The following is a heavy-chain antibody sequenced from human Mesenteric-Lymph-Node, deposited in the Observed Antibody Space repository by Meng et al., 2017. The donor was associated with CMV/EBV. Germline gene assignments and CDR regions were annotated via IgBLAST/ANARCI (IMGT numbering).Heavy chain of an antibody. CDR1: GFSLSTSGVG. V-gene: IGHV2-5*02. CDR3: AHRRGSSRFDY. D-gene: IGHD1-26*01. CDR2: IYWDDDK. J-gene: IGHJ4*02. Sequence: CTFSGFSLSTSGVGVSWLRQPPGKALEWLALIYWDDDKYYNPSLKSGLTITKDTSKNQVVLTMTNMDPVDTATYYCAHRRGSSRFDYWGQGTLVTVSS.